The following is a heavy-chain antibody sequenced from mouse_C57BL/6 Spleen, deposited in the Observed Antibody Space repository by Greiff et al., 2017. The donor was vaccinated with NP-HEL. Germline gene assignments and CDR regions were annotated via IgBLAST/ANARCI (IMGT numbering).Heavy chain of an antibody. J-gene: IGHJ4*01. D-gene: IGHD2-4*01. CDR1: GFSFNTYA. CDR2: IRSKSNNYAT. Sequence: EVQLQESGGGLVQPKGSLKLSCAASGFSFNTYAMNWVRQAPGKGLEWVARIRSKSNNYATYYADSVKDRFTISRDDSESMLYLQMNNLKTEDTAMYYCVRPLYYDYDKRLSYYAMDYWGQGTSVTVSS. V-gene: IGHV10-1*01. CDR3: VRPLYYDYDKRLSYYAMDY.